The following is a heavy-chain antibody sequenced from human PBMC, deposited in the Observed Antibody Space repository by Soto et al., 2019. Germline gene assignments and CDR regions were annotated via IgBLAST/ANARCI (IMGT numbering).Heavy chain of an antibody. D-gene: IGHD1-26*01. V-gene: IGHV3-23*01. CDR3: AKVGYHYYGMDV. CDR2: ISGTGVST. J-gene: IGHJ6*02. CDR1: GFTFSSYA. Sequence: EVQLLESGGGLVQPGGSLRLSCAASGFTFSSYAMSWVRQAPGKGLEWVSAISGTGVSTYYADSVKGRFTISSDSSKKTLYPQMNSLRAEDTAVYYCAKVGYHYYGMDVWGQGTTVTVSS.